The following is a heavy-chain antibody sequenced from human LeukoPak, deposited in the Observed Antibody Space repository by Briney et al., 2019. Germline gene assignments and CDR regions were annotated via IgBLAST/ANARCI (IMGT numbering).Heavy chain of an antibody. D-gene: IGHD3-9*01. J-gene: IGHJ6*04. Sequence: GASVQVSCKASGYSFSSYGISWVRQAPGQGLECMGWISAYKSNTNFAQKLQGRVTMTTDTSTSTAYMELWSLKSDDTAVYYCVRQRRPYEILTGLVSLDVWGKGTTVTVSS. V-gene: IGHV1-18*01. CDR3: VRQRRPYEILTGLVSLDV. CDR2: ISAYKSNT. CDR1: GYSFSSYG.